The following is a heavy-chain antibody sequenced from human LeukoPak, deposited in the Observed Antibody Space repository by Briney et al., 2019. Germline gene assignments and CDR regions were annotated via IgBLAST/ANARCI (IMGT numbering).Heavy chain of an antibody. CDR1: GVSVSSGTYY. J-gene: IGHJ4*02. V-gene: IGHV4-61*01. Sequence: SETQSLICTVSGVSVSSGTYYWTWIRQPPGKGLEWIGYIYYRGSTNYNPSLKSRVTISVDTSKNQFSLKLSSVTAADTAVYYRASGGPYYYGSGSYPHWGQGTLVTVSS. D-gene: IGHD3-10*01. CDR2: IYYRGST. CDR3: ASGGPYYYGSGSYPH.